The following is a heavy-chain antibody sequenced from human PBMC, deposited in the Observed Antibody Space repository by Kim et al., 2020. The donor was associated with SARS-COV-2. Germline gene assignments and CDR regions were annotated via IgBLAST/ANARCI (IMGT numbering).Heavy chain of an antibody. Sequence: GGSLRLSCAASGFTFDDYTMHWVRQAPGKGLEWVSLISWDGGSTYYADSVKGRFTISRDNSKNSLYLQMNSLRTEDTAVYYCAKDKTYYYDLGTYFDYWG. V-gene: IGHV3-43*01. CDR1: GFTFDDYT. CDR3: AKDKTYYYDLGTYFDY. CDR2: ISWDGGST. D-gene: IGHD3-22*01. J-gene: IGHJ4*01.